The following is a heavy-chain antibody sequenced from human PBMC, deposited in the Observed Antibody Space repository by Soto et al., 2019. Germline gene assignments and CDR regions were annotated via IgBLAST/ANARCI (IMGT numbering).Heavy chain of an antibody. J-gene: IGHJ3*02. Sequence: DVQLLESGGGLVQPGGSLRLSCAASGFTFSSYAMSWVRQAPGKGLAWVSSLTGSGGSTYYADSVKGRFTISRDNSRDPLYLQMNRLRAEDTAVYYCAGGGTSGNYAFDIWGQGTLVTVSS. D-gene: IGHD2-8*01. V-gene: IGHV3-23*01. CDR1: GFTFSSYA. CDR2: LTGSGGST. CDR3: AGGGTSGNYAFDI.